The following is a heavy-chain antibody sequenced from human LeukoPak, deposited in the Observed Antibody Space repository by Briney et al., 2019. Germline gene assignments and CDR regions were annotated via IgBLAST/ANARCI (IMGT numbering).Heavy chain of an antibody. J-gene: IGHJ3*02. CDR3: ARVPHYYGSGSYSYQDAFDI. CDR2: IYTSGTT. V-gene: IGHV4-4*07. D-gene: IGHD3-10*01. Sequence: SETLSLTCTVSGGSISSYYWSWIRQPAGKGMEWIGRIYTSGTTNYSPSGKSRVTMSVDTSKNQFSLNLSSVTAAHTAVYYCARVPHYYGSGSYSYQDAFDIWGQGTMVTVSS. CDR1: GGSISSYY.